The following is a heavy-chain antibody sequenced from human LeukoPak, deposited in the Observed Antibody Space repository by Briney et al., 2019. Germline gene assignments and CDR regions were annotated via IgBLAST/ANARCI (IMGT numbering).Heavy chain of an antibody. Sequence: SETLSLTCTVSGGSISSYYWSWIRQPPGKGLEWIGYIYTSGSTNYNPSLKSRVTISVDTSKNQFSLKLSSVTAADTAVYYCARFNDSNYYYYYYMDVWGKGTTVTVSS. CDR1: GGSISSYY. V-gene: IGHV4-4*09. J-gene: IGHJ6*03. CDR3: ARFNDSNYYYYYYMDV. D-gene: IGHD4-11*01. CDR2: IYTSGST.